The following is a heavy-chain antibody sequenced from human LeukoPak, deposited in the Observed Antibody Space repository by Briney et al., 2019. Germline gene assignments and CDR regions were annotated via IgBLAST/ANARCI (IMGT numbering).Heavy chain of an antibody. CDR1: GDSVSSNSAA. Sequence: SQTLSLTCAISGDSVSSNSAAWNWLRQSPSRGLEWLGRTYYRSKWYNDYAVSVKSRIIINPDTSKNQFSLKLSSVTAADTAVYYCARAYTETLGLYFDYWGQGTLVTVSS. V-gene: IGHV6-1*01. CDR3: ARAYTETLGLYFDY. J-gene: IGHJ4*02. CDR2: TYYRSKWYN. D-gene: IGHD3-16*01.